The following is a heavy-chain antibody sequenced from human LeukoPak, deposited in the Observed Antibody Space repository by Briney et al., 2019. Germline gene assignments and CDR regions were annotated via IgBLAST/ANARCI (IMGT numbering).Heavy chain of an antibody. V-gene: IGHV3-7*01. J-gene: IGHJ6*02. D-gene: IGHD5/OR15-5a*01. CDR2: IKQDGSEK. CDR1: GFTFSSYW. Sequence: GSLRLSCAASGFTFSSYWMSWVRRAPGKGLEWVANIKQDGSEKYYVDSVKGRFTISRDNAKNSLYLQMNSLRAEDTAVYYCAKDLRSGAEDGMDVWGQGTTVTVSS. CDR3: AKDLRSGAEDGMDV.